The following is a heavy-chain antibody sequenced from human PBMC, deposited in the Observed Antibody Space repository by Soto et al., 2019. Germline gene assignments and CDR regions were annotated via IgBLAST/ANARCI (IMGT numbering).Heavy chain of an antibody. CDR1: GFIFSSYA. Sequence: EVQLLESGGSLAQPGGSLTLSCAASGFIFSSYAMSWVRQTPGKGLEWVSAISGSGETTYYADSVKGRFIIARDNSKNPVYLHMNSLRAEDAAIYYCEKFFVATGGSGGWPWHFDSWGQGALVTVSS. V-gene: IGHV3-23*01. D-gene: IGHD6-25*01. J-gene: IGHJ4*02. CDR3: EKFFVATGGSGGWPWHFDS. CDR2: ISGSGETT.